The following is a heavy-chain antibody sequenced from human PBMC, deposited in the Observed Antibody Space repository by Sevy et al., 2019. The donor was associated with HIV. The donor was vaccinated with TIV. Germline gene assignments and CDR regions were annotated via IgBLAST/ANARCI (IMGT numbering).Heavy chain of an antibody. J-gene: IGHJ2*01. CDR3: TTDPSPTVTTSGYFDL. Sequence: GGSLRLSCAASGFTFSSYSMNWVRQAPGKGLEWVGRIKSKTDGGTTDYAAPGKGRFTISRDDSKNTLYLQMNSLKTEDTAVYYCTTDPSPTVTTSGYFDLWGRGTLVTVSS. CDR1: GFTFSSYS. D-gene: IGHD4-17*01. CDR2: IKSKTDGGTT. V-gene: IGHV3-15*01.